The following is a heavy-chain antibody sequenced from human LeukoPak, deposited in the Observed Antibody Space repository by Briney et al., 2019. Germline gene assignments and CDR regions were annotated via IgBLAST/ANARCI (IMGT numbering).Heavy chain of an antibody. CDR1: GFTVSSNY. D-gene: IGHD2-15*01. CDR2: IYTGGDT. J-gene: IGHJ6*02. Sequence: GGSLRLSCAASGFTVSSNYMSWVRQAPGKGLEWVSGIYTGGDTYYADSVKDRFTISRDNSKNTLYLQMDSLRAEDTAVYYCARDCSGGSCSPLYYYYGMDVWGQGTTVTVSS. CDR3: ARDCSGGSCSPLYYYYGMDV. V-gene: IGHV3-66*01.